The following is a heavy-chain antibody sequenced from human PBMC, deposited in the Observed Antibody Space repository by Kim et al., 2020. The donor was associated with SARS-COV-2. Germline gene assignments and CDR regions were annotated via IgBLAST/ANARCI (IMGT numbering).Heavy chain of an antibody. CDR1: GFTFSSYG. D-gene: IGHD2-21*02. Sequence: GGSLRLSCAASGFTFSSYGMHWVRQAPGKGLEWVAVIWYDGSNKYYADSVKGRFTISRDNSKNTLYLQMNSLRAEDTAVYYCARDHGIVVVTADPRWDAFDIWGQGTMVTVSS. CDR3: ARDHGIVVVTADPRWDAFDI. CDR2: IWYDGSNK. J-gene: IGHJ3*02. V-gene: IGHV3-33*01.